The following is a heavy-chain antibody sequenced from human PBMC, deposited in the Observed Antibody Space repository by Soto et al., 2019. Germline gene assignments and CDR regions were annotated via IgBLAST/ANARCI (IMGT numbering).Heavy chain of an antibody. CDR3: AKESLQYYGMDV. CDR1: GFTVSSNY. D-gene: IGHD4-4*01. CDR2: IYSGGTT. V-gene: IGHV3-53*01. Sequence: EVQLVESGGGLILPGGSLRLSCAASGFTVSSNYMSWVRQAPGKGLERVSVIYSGGTTYYADFVKGRFTISRDNSKNTLYFQMNSLRAEDTAVYYCAKESLQYYGMDVWGQGTTVTVSS. J-gene: IGHJ6*02.